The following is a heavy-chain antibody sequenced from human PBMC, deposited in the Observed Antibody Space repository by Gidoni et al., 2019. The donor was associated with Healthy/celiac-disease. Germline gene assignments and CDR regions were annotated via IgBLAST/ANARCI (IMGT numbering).Heavy chain of an antibody. CDR3: ARTYCSGGSCSPYFDY. V-gene: IGHV5-51*01. D-gene: IGHD2-15*01. CDR1: GYSFTSYW. J-gene: IGHJ4*02. Sequence: EVQLVQSGAEVKKPGESVKISCKGSGYSFTSYWIGWVRQMPGKGLEWMGIIYPGDSDTRYSPSFQGQVTISADKSISTAYLQWSSLKASDTAMYYCARTYCSGGSCSPYFDYWGQGTLVTVSS. CDR2: IYPGDSDT.